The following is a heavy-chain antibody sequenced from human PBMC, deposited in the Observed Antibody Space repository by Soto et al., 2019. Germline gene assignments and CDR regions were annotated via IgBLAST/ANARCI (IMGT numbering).Heavy chain of an antibody. CDR1: GFTFDDYA. D-gene: IGHD3-10*01. J-gene: IGHJ4*02. CDR2: ISWNSGSI. Sequence: GGSLRLSCAASGFTFDDYAMHWVRQAPGKGLEWVSGISWNSGSIGYADSVKGRFTISRDNAKNSLYLQMNSLRAEDTALYYCAKARGGFGELLSFDYWGQGTLVTVSS. V-gene: IGHV3-9*01. CDR3: AKARGGFGELLSFDY.